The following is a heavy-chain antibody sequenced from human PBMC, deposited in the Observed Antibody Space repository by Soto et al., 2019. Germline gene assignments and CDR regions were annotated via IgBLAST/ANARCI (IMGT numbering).Heavy chain of an antibody. CDR1: GYTFTRYT. V-gene: IGHV1-3*01. CDR3: ASYFNTRFDY. J-gene: IGHJ4*02. CDR2: INAGNGNT. D-gene: IGHD1-26*01. Sequence: QVQLVQSGAEVKKPGASVKVSCKSSGYTFTRYTMHWVRQAPGQRLEWMGCINAGNGNTEYSQKFQGRVTITRDTSASTAYMELSSLRSEDTAVYYCASYFNTRFDYWGQGTLVTVSS.